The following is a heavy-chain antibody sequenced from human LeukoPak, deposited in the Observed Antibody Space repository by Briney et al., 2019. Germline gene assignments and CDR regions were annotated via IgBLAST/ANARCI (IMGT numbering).Heavy chain of an antibody. J-gene: IGHJ4*02. CDR3: ATGRGYYFHY. CDR2: FDPEDGET. V-gene: IGHV1-24*01. CDR1: GYTLSEFS. Sequence: ASVKVSCKVSGYTLSEFSMHWVRQVPGKGLEWMGGFDPEDGETLYAETFQARVTMTEDTSTDTAHMELSNVTSGDTAIYYCATGRGYYFHYWGQGTLVIVSS.